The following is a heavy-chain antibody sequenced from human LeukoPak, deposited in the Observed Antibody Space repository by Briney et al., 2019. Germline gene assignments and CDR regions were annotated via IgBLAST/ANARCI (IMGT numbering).Heavy chain of an antibody. J-gene: IGHJ4*02. CDR1: GGSFSGYY. Sequence: SETLSLTCAVYGGSFSGYYWSWIRQPPGKGLEWIGEINHSGSTNYNPSLKSRVTISVDTSKNQFSLKLNSVTAADTAVYYCARGPYNYYGSGSYTFDYWGQGTLVTVSS. D-gene: IGHD3-10*01. V-gene: IGHV4-34*01. CDR2: INHSGST. CDR3: ARGPYNYYGSGSYTFDY.